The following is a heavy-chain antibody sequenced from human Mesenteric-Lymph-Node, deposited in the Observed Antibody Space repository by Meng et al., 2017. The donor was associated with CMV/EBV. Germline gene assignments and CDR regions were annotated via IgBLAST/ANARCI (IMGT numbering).Heavy chain of an antibody. J-gene: IGHJ4*02. Sequence: SETLSLTCTVSGFSINDGYYWGWVRQFPGKGLEWIGDVYYTGTTHYNPSLESRVTTSVDTSKNQFFLKLRSVTAADTAVYYCTRRPVSRGDYWGQGTLVTVSS. CDR1: GFSINDGYY. V-gene: IGHV4-38-2*02. D-gene: IGHD6-6*01. CDR3: TRRPVSRGDY. CDR2: VYYTGTT.